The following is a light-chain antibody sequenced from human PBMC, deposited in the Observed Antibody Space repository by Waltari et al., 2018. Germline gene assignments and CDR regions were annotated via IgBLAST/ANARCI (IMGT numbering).Light chain of an antibody. Sequence: DIQMTQSPPSLSASVGDRVTITCRASQAITNYLNWYQQKPGKAPQRLIHDASKLETGVPSRFSGSQSGTHFTLTISSLQPEDIGTYYCQRYDNLPIFAFGPGTKVEI. CDR1: QAITNY. CDR3: QRYDNLPIFA. J-gene: IGKJ3*01. V-gene: IGKV1-33*01. CDR2: DAS.